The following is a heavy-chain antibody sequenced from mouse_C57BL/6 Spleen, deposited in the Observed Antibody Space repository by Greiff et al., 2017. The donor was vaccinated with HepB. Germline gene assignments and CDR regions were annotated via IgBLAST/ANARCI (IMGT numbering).Heavy chain of an antibody. D-gene: IGHD2-1*01. CDR2: INYDGSSN. CDR3: ARDRGNYWYFDV. CDR1: GFTFSDYY. V-gene: IGHV5-16*01. J-gene: IGHJ1*03. Sequence: DVKLVESEGGLVQPGSSMKLSCTASGFTFSDYYMAWVRQVPEKGLEWVANINYDGSSNYYLDSLKSRFIISRDNAKNILYLQMSSLKSEDTATYYCARDRGNYWYFDVWGTGTTVTVSS.